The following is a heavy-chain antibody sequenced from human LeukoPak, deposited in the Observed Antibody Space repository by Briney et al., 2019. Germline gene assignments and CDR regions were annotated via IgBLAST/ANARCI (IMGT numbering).Heavy chain of an antibody. J-gene: IGHJ6*03. CDR2: MNPNSGNT. CDR3: ARVTAAAGDWYYYYMDV. D-gene: IGHD6-13*01. CDR1: GYTFTSYD. Sequence: ASVKVSYKASGYTFTSYDINWVRQATGQGLEWMGWMNPNSGNTGYAQKFQGRVTITRNTSISTAYMELSSLRSEDTAVYYCARVTAAAGDWYYYYMDVWGKGTTVTVSS. V-gene: IGHV1-8*03.